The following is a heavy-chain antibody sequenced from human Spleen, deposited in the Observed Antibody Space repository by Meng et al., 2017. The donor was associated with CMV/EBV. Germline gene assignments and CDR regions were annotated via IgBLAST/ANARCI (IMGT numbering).Heavy chain of an antibody. D-gene: IGHD2-2*01. Sequence: SGYTFTDHYKQWVQQAPGKGLQWMGLVDPEDGEARYAEKFQGRVTITADTSTDTAYMELTGLTSEDTAIYYCTIGILILPARPPNSYWGQGTLVTVSS. J-gene: IGHJ4*02. CDR2: VDPEDGEA. CDR3: TIGILILPARPPNSY. V-gene: IGHV1-69-2*01. CDR1: GYTFTDHY.